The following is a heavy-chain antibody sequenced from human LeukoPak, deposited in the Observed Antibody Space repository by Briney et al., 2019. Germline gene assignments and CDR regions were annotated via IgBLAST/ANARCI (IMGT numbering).Heavy chain of an antibody. D-gene: IGHD1-1*01. CDR3: ARDRGMYKNWFDP. J-gene: IGHJ5*02. CDR1: RYTFTGYY. V-gene: IGHV1-2*02. Sequence: GASVKVSCKASRYTFTGYYMHWVRQAPGQGLEWMGWINPNSGGTNYAQKFQGRVTMTRDTSISTAYMELSRLRSDDTAVYYCARDRGMYKNWFDPWGQGTLVTVSS. CDR2: INPNSGGT.